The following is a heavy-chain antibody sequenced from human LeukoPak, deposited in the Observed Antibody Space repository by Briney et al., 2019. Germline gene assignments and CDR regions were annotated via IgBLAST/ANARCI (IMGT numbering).Heavy chain of an antibody. CDR2: IYYSGST. CDR1: GGSISSGGYY. J-gene: IGHJ4*02. CDR3: ARVNTLITMVRGVFDY. D-gene: IGHD3-10*01. Sequence: SETLSLTCTVSGGSISSGGYYWSWIRQHPGKGLEWIGYIYYSGSTYYNPSLKSRVTISVDTSKNQFSLKLSSVTAADTAVYYCARVNTLITMVRGVFDYWGQGTLVTVSS. V-gene: IGHV4-31*03.